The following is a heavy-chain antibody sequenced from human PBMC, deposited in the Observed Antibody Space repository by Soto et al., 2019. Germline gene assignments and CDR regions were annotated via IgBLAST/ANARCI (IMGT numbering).Heavy chain of an antibody. CDR2: INPNSGGT. Sequence: ASVKVSCKASGYTFTGYYMHWVRQAPGQGLEWMGWINPNSGGTNYAQKFQGWVTMTRDTSISTAYMELSRLRSDDTAVYYCARGFVVVSAASYYYYYSGMDVWGQGTTVTVS. CDR3: ARGFVVVSAASYYYYYSGMDV. J-gene: IGHJ6*02. D-gene: IGHD2-2*01. V-gene: IGHV1-2*04. CDR1: GYTFTGYY.